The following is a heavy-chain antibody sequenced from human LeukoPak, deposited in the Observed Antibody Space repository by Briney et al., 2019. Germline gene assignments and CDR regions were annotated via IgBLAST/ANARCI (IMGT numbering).Heavy chain of an antibody. CDR1: GYTFTSYC. Sequence: ASVKVSCKASGYTFTSYCMHWVRQAPGQGLEWMGIINPSGGSTSYAQKFQGRVTMTRDTSTSTVYMELSSLRSEDTAVYYCASRLLDSSGWYGNAFDIWGQGTMVTVSS. J-gene: IGHJ3*02. D-gene: IGHD6-19*01. CDR2: INPSGGST. CDR3: ASRLLDSSGWYGNAFDI. V-gene: IGHV1-46*01.